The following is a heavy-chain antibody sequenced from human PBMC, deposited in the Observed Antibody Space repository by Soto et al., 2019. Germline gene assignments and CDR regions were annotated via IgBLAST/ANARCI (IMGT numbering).Heavy chain of an antibody. J-gene: IGHJ4*02. CDR2: VYHSGST. CDR1: GASISTNNW. Sequence: SETLSLTCAVSGASISTNNWWSWVRQPPGKGLEWIGEVYHSGSTNCNPSLKSRVTISIDKSKNQFSLRLTSMTAADTAVYYCAVPGAGDFDYWSQGTLVTVS. V-gene: IGHV4-4*02. CDR3: AVPGAGDFDY. D-gene: IGHD6-13*01.